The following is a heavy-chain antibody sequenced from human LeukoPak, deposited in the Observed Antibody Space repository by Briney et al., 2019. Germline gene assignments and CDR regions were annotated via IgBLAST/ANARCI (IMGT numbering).Heavy chain of an antibody. CDR3: AKGGSSSWFFDY. D-gene: IGHD6-13*01. J-gene: IGHJ4*02. CDR1: GCTFSRYG. Sequence: GGSLRLSCAASGCTFSRYGMHWVRQAPGKGLEWVAVISYDGSNKYYADSVKGRFTISRDNSKNTLYLQMNSLRAEDTAVYYCAKGGSSSWFFDYWGQGTLVTVSS. V-gene: IGHV3-30*18. CDR2: ISYDGSNK.